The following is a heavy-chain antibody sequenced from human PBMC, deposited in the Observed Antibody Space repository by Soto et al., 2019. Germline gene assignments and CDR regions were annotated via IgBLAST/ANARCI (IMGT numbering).Heavy chain of an antibody. CDR1: GGTFSSYA. CDR2: IIPIFGTA. Sequence: QVQLVQSGAEVKKPGSSVKVSGKASGGTFSSYAISWARQAPGQGLEWMGGIIPIFGTADYAQKLQGRVTITADESTSTAYMELSSLRSEDTAVYYWATTEMGNYYYGMDVWGQGTKVTVSS. CDR3: ATTEMGNYYYGMDV. J-gene: IGHJ6*02. D-gene: IGHD7-27*01. V-gene: IGHV1-69*12.